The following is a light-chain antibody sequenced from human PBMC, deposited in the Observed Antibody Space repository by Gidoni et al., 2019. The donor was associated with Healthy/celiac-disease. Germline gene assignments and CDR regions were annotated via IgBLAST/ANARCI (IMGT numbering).Light chain of an antibody. CDR2: DAS. J-gene: IGKJ4*01. V-gene: IGKV3-11*01. CDR3: QQRSNWPPLT. Sequence: EIVLTQSPATLSLSPGERATLSCMASQSVSSYLAWYQQKPVQAPRLLIYDASNRATGIPARVSGSGSGTDFTLTISSLEPEDFAVYYCQQRSNWPPLTFGGGTKVEIK. CDR1: QSVSSY.